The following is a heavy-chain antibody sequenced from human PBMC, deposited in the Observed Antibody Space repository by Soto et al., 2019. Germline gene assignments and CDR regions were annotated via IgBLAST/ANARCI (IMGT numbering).Heavy chain of an antibody. Sequence: GSSVKVSSKASRYRFSSYAIQWVRQAHGQRLEWMGWINVYNGNTDYTQKLQGRVTMTTDTSTSTGYMELRSLRSDDTAVYYCARDLAVGLVDYWGQGTLVTVSS. CDR2: INVYNGNT. CDR1: RYRFSSYA. CDR3: ARDLAVGLVDY. J-gene: IGHJ4*02. D-gene: IGHD6-19*01. V-gene: IGHV1-18*01.